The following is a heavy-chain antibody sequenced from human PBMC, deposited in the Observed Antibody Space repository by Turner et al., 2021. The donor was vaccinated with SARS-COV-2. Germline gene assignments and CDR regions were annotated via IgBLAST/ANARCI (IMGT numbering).Heavy chain of an antibody. D-gene: IGHD1-1*01. Sequence: EVQLVESGGGLVQPGGSLRLSCAASGFTVRSNYMSWVRQAPGKGLEWVSVIYSGDSTFYADSVKGRFTISRDSSKNSLYLQMNSLRTEDTAVYYCARDQNGGRGPWGQGTLVTVS. CDR2: IYSGDST. CDR3: ARDQNGGRGP. J-gene: IGHJ5*02. V-gene: IGHV3-66*02. CDR1: GFTVRSNY.